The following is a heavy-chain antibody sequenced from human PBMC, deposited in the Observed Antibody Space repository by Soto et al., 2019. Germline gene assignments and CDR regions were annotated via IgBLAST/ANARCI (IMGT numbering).Heavy chain of an antibody. J-gene: IGHJ4*02. CDR1: GFTFSSYA. V-gene: IGHV3-23*01. D-gene: IGHD3-22*01. CDR3: AKDYDSSGYYFGFDY. Sequence: PGGSLRLSCAASGFTFSSYAMSWVRQAPGKGLEWVSAISGSGGSTYYADSVKGRFTISRDNSKNTLYPQMNSLRAEDTAVYYCAKDYDSSGYYFGFDYWGQGTLVTVSS. CDR2: ISGSGGST.